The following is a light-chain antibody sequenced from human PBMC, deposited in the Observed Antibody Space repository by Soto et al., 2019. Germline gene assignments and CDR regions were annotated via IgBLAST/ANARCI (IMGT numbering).Light chain of an antibody. Sequence: QSALTQPPSASGSPGQSVTISCTGTSSDVGAYKYVSWYQQYPGKAPTLMIYEVTQRPSGVPDRFSGSKSGNTASLTVSGLQAEDEADYYCTSYVGNDIWVFGGGTKVTVL. CDR3: TSYVGNDIWV. V-gene: IGLV2-8*01. CDR2: EVT. J-gene: IGLJ3*02. CDR1: SSDVGAYKY.